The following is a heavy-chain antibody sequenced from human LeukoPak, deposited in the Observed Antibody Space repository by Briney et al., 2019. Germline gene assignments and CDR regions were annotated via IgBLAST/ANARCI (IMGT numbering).Heavy chain of an antibody. Sequence: GGSLRLSCAASGFTFDNYAMSWVRQAPGKGLVWVSRTNSDGSSTSYADSVKGRFTISRDNAKNTLYLQMNSLRAEDTAVYYCARDRHYDFWSGYYMRDAFDIWGQGTMVTVSS. J-gene: IGHJ3*02. V-gene: IGHV3-74*01. CDR1: GFTFDNYA. D-gene: IGHD3-3*01. CDR2: TNSDGSST. CDR3: ARDRHYDFWSGYYMRDAFDI.